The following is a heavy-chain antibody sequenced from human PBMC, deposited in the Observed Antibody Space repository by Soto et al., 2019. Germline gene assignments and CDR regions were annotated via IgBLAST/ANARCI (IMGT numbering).Heavy chain of an antibody. CDR2: ISAYNGNT. CDR1: GYTFTSYG. J-gene: IGHJ4*02. CDR3: ARDNSSGWYVVY. D-gene: IGHD6-19*01. Sequence: ASVKVSCKASGYTFTSYGISWVRQAPGQGLEWMGWISAYNGNTNYAQRLQGRVTMTTDTSTSTAYMELRSLRSDDTAVYYCARDNSSGWYVVYWGQGTLVTVSS. V-gene: IGHV1-18*04.